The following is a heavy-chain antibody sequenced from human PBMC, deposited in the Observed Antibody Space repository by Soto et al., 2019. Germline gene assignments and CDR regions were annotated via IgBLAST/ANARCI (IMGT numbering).Heavy chain of an antibody. CDR1: GYTFTSHG. CDR3: ARAPSDSSGWDYYYYGMDV. D-gene: IGHD6-19*01. V-gene: IGHV1-18*01. Sequence: QVQLVQSGAEVKKPGASVKVSCEASGYTFTSHGISRVRQAPGQGLEWMGWISAYNGNTNYAQKLQGRVTMTTDTSTSTAYMELRSLRSDDTAVYYCARAPSDSSGWDYYYYGMDVWGQGTTVTVSS. CDR2: ISAYNGNT. J-gene: IGHJ6*02.